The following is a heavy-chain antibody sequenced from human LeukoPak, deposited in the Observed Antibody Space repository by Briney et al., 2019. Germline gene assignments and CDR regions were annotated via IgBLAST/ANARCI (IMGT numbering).Heavy chain of an antibody. CDR2: ISSNGGST. Sequence: PGGSLRLSCAASGFTFSSYAMHWVRQAPGKGLEYVSAISSNGGSTYYANSVKGRSTISRDNSKNTLYLQMGSLRAEDMAVYYCAKDHFGWSTVVTPLFDYWGQGTLVSVSS. CDR3: AKDHFGWSTVVTPLFDY. V-gene: IGHV3-64*01. CDR1: GFTFSSYA. J-gene: IGHJ4*02. D-gene: IGHD4-23*01.